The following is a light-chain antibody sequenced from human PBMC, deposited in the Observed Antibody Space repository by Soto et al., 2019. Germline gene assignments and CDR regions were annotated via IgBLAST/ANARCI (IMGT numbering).Light chain of an antibody. CDR1: QSVRRN. CDR2: GAS. J-gene: IGKJ1*01. CDR3: QQYNKWPPT. Sequence: EIVMTESPATLSVSPGERAILSCVASQSVRRNLSWLQKNTGQAPRLLIYGASTRATGIPARFSGSGYGTEFTLTISSMQSEDFVVYYCQQYNKWPPTFGQGTKVDIK. V-gene: IGKV3-15*01.